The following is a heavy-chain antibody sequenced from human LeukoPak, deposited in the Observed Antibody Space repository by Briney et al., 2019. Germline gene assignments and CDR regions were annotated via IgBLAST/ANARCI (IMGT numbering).Heavy chain of an antibody. D-gene: IGHD2-15*01. Sequence: PSETLSLTCTVSGGSISSSSYYWGWIRQPPGKGLEWIGSIYYSGSSHYNPSLKSRVTMSVDTSKDQFSLKLSSATAADTAVYYCARSSGYCSGGSCYSGGVYYFDYWGQGTLVTVSS. CDR3: ARSSGYCSGGSCYSGGVYYFDY. V-gene: IGHV4-39*01. J-gene: IGHJ4*02. CDR1: GGSISSSSYY. CDR2: IYYSGSS.